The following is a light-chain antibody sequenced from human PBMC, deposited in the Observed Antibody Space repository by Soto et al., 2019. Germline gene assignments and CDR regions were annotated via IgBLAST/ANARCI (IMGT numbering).Light chain of an antibody. V-gene: IGLV1-44*01. CDR3: ATWDDSLNGVV. Sequence: QSVLTQPPSASGTPGQRVTISCSGSSSNIGRHGVNWYQHLPGAAPKLLIYSNNQRPSGVPDRFSGSTSGTSVSLTISGLQSEDEDDYYCATWDDSLNGVVFGGGTQLTVL. CDR1: SSNIGRHG. J-gene: IGLJ2*01. CDR2: SNN.